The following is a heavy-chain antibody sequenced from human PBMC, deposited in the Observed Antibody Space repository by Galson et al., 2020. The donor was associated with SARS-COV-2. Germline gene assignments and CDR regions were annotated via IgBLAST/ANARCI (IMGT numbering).Heavy chain of an antibody. D-gene: IGHD4-17*01. Sequence: GPTLVKPTQTLTLTCTFSGFSLSTSGMCVSWIRQPPGKALEWLALIDWDDDKYYSTSLKTRLTISKDTSKNQVVLTMTNMDPVDTATYYCARITVDYGDYVAHYYYYGMDVWGQGTTVTVSS. CDR1: GFSLSTSGMC. J-gene: IGHJ6*02. V-gene: IGHV2-70*01. CDR3: ARITVDYGDYVAHYYYYGMDV. CDR2: IDWDDDK.